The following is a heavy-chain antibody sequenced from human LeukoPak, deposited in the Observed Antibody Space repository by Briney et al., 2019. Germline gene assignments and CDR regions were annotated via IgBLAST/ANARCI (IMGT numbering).Heavy chain of an antibody. Sequence: GGSLRLSCTASGFTFSNAWMSWVRQAPGKGLEWVGRIKSKPAGGSTDYAAPIKGRFTISRDDSKNTLYLQVNSLKVEDTAVYYCAGRVTGYSSGYVYWGQGPLVTVSS. CDR1: GFTFSNAW. CDR2: IKSKPAGGST. CDR3: AGRVTGYSSGYVY. D-gene: IGHD5-18*01. J-gene: IGHJ4*02. V-gene: IGHV3-15*01.